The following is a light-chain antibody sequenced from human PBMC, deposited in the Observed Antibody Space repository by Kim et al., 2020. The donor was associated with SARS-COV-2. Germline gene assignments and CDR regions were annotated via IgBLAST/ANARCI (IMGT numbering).Light chain of an antibody. CDR2: DAS. CDR3: QQYNSYTYT. V-gene: IGKV1-5*01. J-gene: IGKJ2*01. Sequence: SASVGDRVPFTCRSSQSISSRLGWYQQNPGKAPHLLFYDASSLESGVPSRFSGSGSGTEFTLSISSLQPDDFATYYCQQYNSYTYTFGQGTKLEI. CDR1: QSISSR.